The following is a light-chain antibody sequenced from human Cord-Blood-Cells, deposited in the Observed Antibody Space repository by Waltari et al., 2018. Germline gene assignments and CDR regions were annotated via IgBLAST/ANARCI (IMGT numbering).Light chain of an antibody. CDR3: CSYAGSSTWV. J-gene: IGLJ3*02. CDR1: SSDVGSYNL. Sequence: QSALTQPASVSGSPGQSITISCTGTSSDVGSYNLVSWYQQHPGKAPKLMIHEGSKRPSGVSNRFSGSKSGNTASLTISGLQAEDEADYDCCSYAGSSTWVFGGGTKLTVL. CDR2: EGS. V-gene: IGLV2-23*01.